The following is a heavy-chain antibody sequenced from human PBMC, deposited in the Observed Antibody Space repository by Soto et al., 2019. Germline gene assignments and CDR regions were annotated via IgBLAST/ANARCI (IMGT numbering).Heavy chain of an antibody. CDR3: GGGQYFSDY. CDR1: GFMFSSYG. D-gene: IGHD3-16*01. Sequence: QVQLVESGGGVVQPGRSLRLSCAASGFMFSSYGMHWVRQAPGKGLEWVALISNDGNNKYYTDSVKGRFTISRDNSKNTLYLQMDSLRAEDTAVYYCGGGQYFSDYWGQGSLVTVSS. CDR2: ISNDGNNK. V-gene: IGHV3-30*03. J-gene: IGHJ4*02.